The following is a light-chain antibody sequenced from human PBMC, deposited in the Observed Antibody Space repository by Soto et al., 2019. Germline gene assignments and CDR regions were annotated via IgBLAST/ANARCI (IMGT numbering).Light chain of an antibody. V-gene: IGKV1-5*03. CDR3: QQYNTYPWT. CDR1: QSIGSW. CDR2: TAS. J-gene: IGKJ1*01. Sequence: DIQMTQSPSTLSGSLGDSVISXXRASQSIGSWLAWYQQQPGKVPKLXIYTASTLQSGVPSRFSGSGSGAEFTLTISSLQPEDFATYYCQQYNTYPWTFGQGTKVDIK.